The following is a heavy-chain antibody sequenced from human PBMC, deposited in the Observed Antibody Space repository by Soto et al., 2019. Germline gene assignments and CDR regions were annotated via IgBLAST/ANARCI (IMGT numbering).Heavy chain of an antibody. CDR2: ISWNSGSI. Sequence: EVQLVESGGGLVQPGRSLRLSCAASGFTFDDYAMHWVRQAPGKGLEWVSVISWNSGSIGYADSVKGRFTISRDNAKNSMDLQMNSLRAEDTALYYCAKVEVPAAISHYIDVWGKGTTVTVSS. J-gene: IGHJ6*03. V-gene: IGHV3-9*01. D-gene: IGHD2-2*01. CDR3: AKVEVPAAISHYIDV. CDR1: GFTFDDYA.